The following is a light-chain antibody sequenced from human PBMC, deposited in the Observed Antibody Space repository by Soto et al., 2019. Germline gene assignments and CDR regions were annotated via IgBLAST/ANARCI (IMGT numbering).Light chain of an antibody. CDR2: RNS. Sequence: QSVLTQPPSVSGAPGQRVNISCTGSSSNIGAGYGVHWYQQLPGTAPKLLIYRNSDRPSGVPDRFSGSKSGTSASLAITGLQAEDEADYYCLSYDSSLSGVVFGGGTQLTVL. V-gene: IGLV1-40*01. J-gene: IGLJ2*01. CDR3: LSYDSSLSGVV. CDR1: SSNIGAGYG.